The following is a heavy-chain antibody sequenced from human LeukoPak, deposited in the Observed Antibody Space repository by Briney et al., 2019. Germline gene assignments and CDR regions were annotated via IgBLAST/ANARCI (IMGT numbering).Heavy chain of an antibody. V-gene: IGHV3-30*02. J-gene: IGHJ5*02. CDR3: ARGFDP. Sequence: PGGSLRLSCTASGFTFKDYGMSWVRQAPGKGLERVAFIRYDGSNKYYADSVKGRFTISRDNSKNTLYLQMNSLRAEDTAVYYCARGFDPWGQGTLVTVSS. CDR1: GFTFKDYG. CDR2: IRYDGSNK.